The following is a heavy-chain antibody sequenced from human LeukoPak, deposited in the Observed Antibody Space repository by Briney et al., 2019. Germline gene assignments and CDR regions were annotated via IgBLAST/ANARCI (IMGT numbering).Heavy chain of an antibody. J-gene: IGHJ3*02. V-gene: IGHV3-66*02. D-gene: IGHD3-22*01. CDR3: ARGFTMIVVVPKRGAFDI. Sequence: GGSLRLSCAASGFTVSSNYMSWVRQAPGKGLEWVSVIYSGGSTYYADSVKGRFTISRDNPKNTLYLQMNSLRAEDTAVYYCARGFTMIVVVPKRGAFDIWGQGTMVTVSS. CDR2: IYSGGST. CDR1: GFTVSSNY.